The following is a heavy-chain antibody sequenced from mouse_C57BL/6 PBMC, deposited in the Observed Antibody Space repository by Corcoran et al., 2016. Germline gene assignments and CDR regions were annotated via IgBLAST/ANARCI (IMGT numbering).Heavy chain of an antibody. V-gene: IGHV1-9*01. D-gene: IGHD1-1*01. J-gene: IGHJ3*01. CDR2: ILPGSGST. CDR1: GYTFTGYW. CDR3: SRSWYYYGSSQAWFAY. Sequence: QVQLQQSGAELMKPGASVKLSCKATGYTFTGYWIEWVKQRPGHGLEWIGEILPGSGSTNYNEKFKGKATFTADTSYNTASMQLSSLTTEDSAIYYCSRSWYYYGSSQAWFAYWGQGTLVTVSA.